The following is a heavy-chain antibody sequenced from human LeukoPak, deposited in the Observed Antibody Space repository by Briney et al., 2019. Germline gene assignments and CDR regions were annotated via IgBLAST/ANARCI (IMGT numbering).Heavy chain of an antibody. CDR2: IYYDGSNL. CDR1: EFTFTTYD. J-gene: IGHJ4*02. V-gene: IGHV3-33*01. CDR3: ARDWKTNSFDY. D-gene: IGHD1-1*01. Sequence: GESLKISCAASEFTFTTYDMHWVRQAPGKGLEWVAFIYYDGSNLYYADYVKGRFTISRDISKNTLYLQMDNLIAEVTAIYYCARDWKTNSFDYWGQGTLVTVPS.